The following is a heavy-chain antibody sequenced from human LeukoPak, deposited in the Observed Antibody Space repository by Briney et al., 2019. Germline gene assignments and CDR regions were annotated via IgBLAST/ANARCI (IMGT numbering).Heavy chain of an antibody. CDR3: AREGTYSYGYISNY. CDR1: GYTFTAYY. J-gene: IGHJ4*02. Sequence: ASVKVSCKASGYTFTAYYIHWVRQAPGQGLEWMGRINPDSGGTNYAQQFQGRVTMTRDMSISTAYMELSRLRSDDTAVYYCAREGTYSYGYISNYWGQGTLVTVSS. V-gene: IGHV1-2*06. CDR2: INPDSGGT. D-gene: IGHD5-18*01.